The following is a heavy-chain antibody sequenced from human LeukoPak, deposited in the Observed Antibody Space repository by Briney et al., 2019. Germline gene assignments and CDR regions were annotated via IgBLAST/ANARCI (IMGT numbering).Heavy chain of an antibody. CDR2: ISGSGGST. CDR3: AKRGDYEGALDY. CDR1: GFTFSSYG. J-gene: IGHJ4*02. D-gene: IGHD4-17*01. V-gene: IGHV3-23*01. Sequence: PGGSLRPSCAASGFTFSSYGMSWVRQAPGKGLEWVSAISGSGGSTYYADSVKGRFTISRDNSKNTLYLQMNSLRAEDTAVYYCAKRGDYEGALDYWGQGTLVTVSS.